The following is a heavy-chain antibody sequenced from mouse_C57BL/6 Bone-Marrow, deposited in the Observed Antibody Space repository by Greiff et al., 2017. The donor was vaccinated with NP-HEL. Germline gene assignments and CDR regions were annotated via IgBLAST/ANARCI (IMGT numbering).Heavy chain of an antibody. CDR3: ARIYYGSTRFAY. D-gene: IGHD1-1*01. Sequence: QVQLQQSGAELARPGASVKLSCKASGYTFTSYGISWVKQRTGQGLEWIGEIYPRSGNTYYNEKFKGKATLTADKSSITAHMELRSLTSEDSAVYFWARIYYGSTRFAYWGQGTLVTVSA. CDR2: IYPRSGNT. CDR1: GYTFTSYG. J-gene: IGHJ3*01. V-gene: IGHV1-81*01.